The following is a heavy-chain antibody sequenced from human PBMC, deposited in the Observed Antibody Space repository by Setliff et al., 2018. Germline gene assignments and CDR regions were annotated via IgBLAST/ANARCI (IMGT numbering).Heavy chain of an antibody. CDR1: PGSISRHY. J-gene: IGHJ6*03. V-gene: IGHV4-4*07. D-gene: IGHD3-3*01. Sequence: PSETLSLTCTVSPGSISRHYWSWIRQPAGKGLEWIGQVYTSWSTNYNPSLKSRVTISLDTSKNQFSLNLSSLTAADTAVYYCARVSGFQYMDVWGKGTTVTVSS. CDR2: VYTSWST. CDR3: ARVSGFQYMDV.